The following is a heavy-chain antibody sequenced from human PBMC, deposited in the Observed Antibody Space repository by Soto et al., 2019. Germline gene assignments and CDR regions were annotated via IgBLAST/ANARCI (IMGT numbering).Heavy chain of an antibody. CDR3: AREGYCSGGSCYPPDV. J-gene: IGHJ6*02. CDR1: GYTFTSYD. D-gene: IGHD2-15*01. V-gene: IGHV1-8*01. CDR2: MNPNSGNT. Sequence: ASVKVSCKASGYTFTSYDINWVRQATGQGLEWMGWMNPNSGNTGSAQKFQGRVTMTRNTSISTVYMELSSLRSEDTAVYYCAREGYCSGGSCYPPDVWGQGTTVTVSS.